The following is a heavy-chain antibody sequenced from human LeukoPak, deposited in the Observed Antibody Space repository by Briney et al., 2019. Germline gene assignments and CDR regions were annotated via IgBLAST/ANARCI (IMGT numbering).Heavy chain of an antibody. V-gene: IGHV1-24*01. CDR1: GHSLIEVA. D-gene: IGHD3-9*01. CDR2: FDPEDGEDGET. CDR3: AMTGRYAGRPFDY. Sequence: ASVKVSCKVSGHSLIEVAMHWVRQAPGKGLEWVGSFDPEDGEDGETHYAQKFQGRVTMTADASTDTAYMELTSPSPEDTALYYCAMTGRYAGRPFDYWGQGTLVTVSS. J-gene: IGHJ4*02.